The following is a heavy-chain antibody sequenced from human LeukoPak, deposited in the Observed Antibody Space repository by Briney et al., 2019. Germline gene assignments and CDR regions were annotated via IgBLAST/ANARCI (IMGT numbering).Heavy chain of an antibody. J-gene: IGHJ4*02. CDR3: ARDLSMGIAAAGTPGDY. Sequence: ASVKVSCKASGYTFTGYYMHWVRQAPGQGLEWMGWINPNSGVTNYAQKFQGRVTMTRDTSISTAYMELSRLRSDDTAVYYCARDLSMGIAAAGTPGDYWGQGTLVTVSS. CDR2: INPNSGVT. V-gene: IGHV1-2*02. CDR1: GYTFTGYY. D-gene: IGHD6-13*01.